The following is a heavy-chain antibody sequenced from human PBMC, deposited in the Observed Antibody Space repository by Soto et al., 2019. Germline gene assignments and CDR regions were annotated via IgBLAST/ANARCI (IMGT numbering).Heavy chain of an antibody. D-gene: IGHD1-20*01. CDR3: TRERLYNCNTNWFGP. V-gene: IGHV3-49*03. J-gene: IGHJ5*02. CDR2: IRSNAYGGTT. Sequence: PWGVLRLSCTASGFTFGDYAMGWFRQAPGKGLEWVGFIRSNAYGGTTEYAASVKGRFTISRDDSKSIAYLHMNSLKTEDTAVYYCTRERLYNCNTNWFGPWGHGNLFTVPS. CDR1: GFTFGDYA.